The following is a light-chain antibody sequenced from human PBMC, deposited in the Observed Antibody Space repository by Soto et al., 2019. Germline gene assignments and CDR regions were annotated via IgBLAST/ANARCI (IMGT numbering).Light chain of an antibody. Sequence: EIVLTQSPGTLSLSPGERATLSCRASQSVDSSYLAWYQQKPGQAPRLLIYGASSRATGIPDRFSGSGSGTEFTLTISRLEPEDFAVYYCQHYGSSPRPFGQGTKVDIK. J-gene: IGKJ1*01. V-gene: IGKV3-20*01. CDR1: QSVDSSY. CDR2: GAS. CDR3: QHYGSSPRP.